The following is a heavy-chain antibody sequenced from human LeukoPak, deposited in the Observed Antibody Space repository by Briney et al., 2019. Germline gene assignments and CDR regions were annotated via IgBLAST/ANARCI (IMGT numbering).Heavy chain of an antibody. V-gene: IGHV3-30*02. D-gene: IGHD3-10*01. CDR2: ISFDGNNK. Sequence: GGSLRLSCAAPGFTFSNYGMHWVGQAPGKGLEWVAFISFDGNNKYYADSAKGRFTISRDNSKNTLYLQMNSLRAEETAVYYCAKGLYGSGTYWFDYWGQGTLVTVSS. CDR3: AKGLYGSGTYWFDY. J-gene: IGHJ4*02. CDR1: GFTFSNYG.